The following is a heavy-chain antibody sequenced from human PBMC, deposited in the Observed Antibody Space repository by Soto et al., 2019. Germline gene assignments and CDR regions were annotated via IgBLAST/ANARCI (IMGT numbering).Heavy chain of an antibody. CDR2: IIPRSGTS. V-gene: IGHV1-69*13. CDR1: GDTFSTYT. Sequence: SVKVSCKASGDTFSTYTITWVRQAPGQGLEWMGGIIPRSGTSNYAQKFQGRVTITADESTSTAYMELSSLRSEDTAVYYCEREHDFLIGYSFDYWGQGTRVNVSS. CDR3: EREHDFLIGYSFDY. D-gene: IGHD3-3*01. J-gene: IGHJ4*02.